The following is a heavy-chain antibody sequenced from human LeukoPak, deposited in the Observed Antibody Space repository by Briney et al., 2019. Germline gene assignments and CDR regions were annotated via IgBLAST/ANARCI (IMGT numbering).Heavy chain of an antibody. CDR3: ARVNYDSSGYYPSDAFGI. V-gene: IGHV4-61*02. Sequence: SQTLSLTCTVSGGSISSGSYYWSWIRQPAGKGLEWIGRIYTSGSTNYNPSLKSRVTISVDTSKNQFSLKLSSVTAADTAVYYCARVNYDSSGYYPSDAFGIWGQGTMVTVSS. J-gene: IGHJ3*02. CDR1: GGSISSGSYY. D-gene: IGHD3-22*01. CDR2: IYTSGST.